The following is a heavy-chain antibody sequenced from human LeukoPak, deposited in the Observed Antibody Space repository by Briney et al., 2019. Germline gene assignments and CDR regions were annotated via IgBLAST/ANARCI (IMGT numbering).Heavy chain of an antibody. J-gene: IGHJ4*02. Sequence: SETLSLTCTVSGGSISSGSYYWSWIRQPAGKGLEWIGRIYTSGSTNYNPSLKSRVTISVDTSKNQFSLKLSSVTAADTAVYYCATEGMDPYCTNGVCNRDPFDYWGQGNLVTVSS. CDR1: GGSISSGSYY. CDR3: ATEGMDPYCTNGVCNRDPFDY. CDR2: IYTSGST. D-gene: IGHD2-8*01. V-gene: IGHV4-61*02.